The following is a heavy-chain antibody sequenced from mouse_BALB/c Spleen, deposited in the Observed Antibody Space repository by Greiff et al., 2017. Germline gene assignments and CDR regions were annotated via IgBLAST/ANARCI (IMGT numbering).Heavy chain of an antibody. D-gene: IGHD2-1*01. CDR2: ISSGGSYT. CDR1: GFTFSSYA. V-gene: IGHV5-9-4*01. CDR3: ASDYYGNYGRYAMDY. J-gene: IGHJ4*01. Sequence: EVKVEESGGGLVKPGGSLKLSCAASGFTFSSYAMSWVRQSPEKRLEWVAEISSGGSYTYYPDTVTGRFTISRDNAKNTLYLKMSSLRSEDTAMYYSASDYYGNYGRYAMDYWGQGTSVTVSS.